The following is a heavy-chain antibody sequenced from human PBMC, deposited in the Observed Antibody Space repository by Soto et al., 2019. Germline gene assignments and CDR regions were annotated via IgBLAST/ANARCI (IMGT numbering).Heavy chain of an antibody. V-gene: IGHV3-33*01. J-gene: IGHJ6*04. CDR2: IWHDGSTT. D-gene: IGHD1-1*01. Sequence: QEQLVESGGGVVQPGRSLRLSCAASGFRFSSYAMHWVRQAPGKGLEWVALIWHDGSTTSYAESVKGRFTISRDNSKNTNNQQLNNLSAEDTGVYYCARDVETTKANYYYYGMDVGGGGTPVTVSS. CDR3: ARDVETTKANYYYYGMDV. CDR1: GFRFSSYA.